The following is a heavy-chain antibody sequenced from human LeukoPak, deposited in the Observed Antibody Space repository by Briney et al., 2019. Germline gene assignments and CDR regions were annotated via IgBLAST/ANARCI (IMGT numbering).Heavy chain of an antibody. J-gene: IGHJ2*01. CDR1: GFTFSTYA. CDR2: VVNSGSNT. Sequence: PGGSLRLSCAASGFTFSTYAMSWARQAPGKGLEWVSGVVNSGSNTYYVDSVKGRFTISRDNSKNMLWLQTNSLRAEDTAVYYCAAAMTEYWYLDLWGRGTLVTVSS. V-gene: IGHV3-23*05. D-gene: IGHD2-21*02. CDR3: AAAMTEYWYLDL.